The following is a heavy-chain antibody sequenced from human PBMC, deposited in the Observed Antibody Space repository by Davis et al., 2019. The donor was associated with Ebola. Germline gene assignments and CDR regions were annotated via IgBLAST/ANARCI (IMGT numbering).Heavy chain of an antibody. CDR2: IDWHDDK. CDR3: ARIMRIPAAIYYYYGMDV. D-gene: IGHD2-2*01. CDR1: GFSLTTSGMC. V-gene: IGHV2-70*01. Sequence: SGPTLVKPTQTLTLTCTFSGFSLTTSGMCVSWIRQPPGKALEWLALIDWHDDKYYSTSLKTRLTISKDTSKNQVVLTMTNMDPVDTATYYCARIMRIPAAIYYYYGMDVWGQGTTVTVSS. J-gene: IGHJ6*02.